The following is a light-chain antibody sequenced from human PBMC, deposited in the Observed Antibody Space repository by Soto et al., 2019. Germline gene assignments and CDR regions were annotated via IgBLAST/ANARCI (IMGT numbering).Light chain of an antibody. J-gene: IGKJ5*01. CDR2: SAS. CDR3: QQADTFPIT. Sequence: DIQMTQSPSSVSASVGDRVTITCQASQGISRSLAWYQQKPGKAPKLLIYSASSLQSGVPSRFSGSGFGTDFTLTNSSLQPEDFATYYCQQADTFPITFGQGTRLEI. CDR1: QGISRS. V-gene: IGKV1D-12*01.